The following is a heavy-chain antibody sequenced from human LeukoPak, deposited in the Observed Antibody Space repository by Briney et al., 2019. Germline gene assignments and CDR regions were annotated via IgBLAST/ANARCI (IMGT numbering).Heavy chain of an antibody. V-gene: IGHV3-23*01. D-gene: IGHD6-13*01. CDR1: GFTFSSYA. Sequence: GGSLRLSCAASGFTFSSYAMSWVRQAPGKGLEWVSAISGSGGSTYYADSVKGRFTISRDNAKNSLYLQMNSLRAEDTAVYYCARGGSSSWYSVYSSGWRLNYCFDYWGQGTLVTVSS. CDR3: ARGGSSSWYSVYSSGWRLNYCFDY. J-gene: IGHJ4*02. CDR2: ISGSGGST.